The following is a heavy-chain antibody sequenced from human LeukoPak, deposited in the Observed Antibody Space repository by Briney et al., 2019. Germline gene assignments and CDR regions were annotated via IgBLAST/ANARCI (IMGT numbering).Heavy chain of an antibody. D-gene: IGHD6-19*01. CDR3: ARDQGYSSGWSLGY. V-gene: IGHV3-74*01. Sequence: RGSLRLSCAPSVFTLSSYWMHWVSQAPEDGLVWVSRINSDGSSTSYADSVKGRFTISRDNAKNTLYLQMNSLRAEDTAVYYCARDQGYSSGWSLGYWGQGTLVTVSS. CDR1: VFTLSSYW. J-gene: IGHJ4*02. CDR2: INSDGSST.